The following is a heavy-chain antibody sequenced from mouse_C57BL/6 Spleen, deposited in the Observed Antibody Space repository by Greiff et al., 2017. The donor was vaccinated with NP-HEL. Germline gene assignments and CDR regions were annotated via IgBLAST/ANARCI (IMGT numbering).Heavy chain of an antibody. V-gene: IGHV5-9*01. J-gene: IGHJ1*03. D-gene: IGHD1-1*01. Sequence: EVKLMESGGGLVKPGGSLKLSCAASGFTFSSYTMSWVRQTPEKRLEWVATISGGGGNTYYPDSVKGRFTISRDNAKNTLYLQMSSLRSEDTALYYCASYYYGWYFDVWGTGTTVTVSS. CDR2: ISGGGGNT. CDR1: GFTFSSYT. CDR3: ASYYYGWYFDV.